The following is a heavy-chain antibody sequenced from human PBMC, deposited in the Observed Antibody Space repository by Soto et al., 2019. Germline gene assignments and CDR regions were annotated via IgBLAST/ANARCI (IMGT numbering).Heavy chain of an antibody. CDR2: IYYTGIT. CDR1: GGSISGNSYY. D-gene: IGHD2-2*02. CDR3: ARPCSSTSCYMDAFDI. J-gene: IGHJ3*02. V-gene: IGHV4-39*01. Sequence: SETLSLTCTVSGGSISGNSYYWGWIRQPPGKGLEWIGIIYYTGITYYNPSLKSRVTISVATSKNQFSLNVSSVTAADTAVYYCARPCSSTSCYMDAFDIWGQGTMVTVSS.